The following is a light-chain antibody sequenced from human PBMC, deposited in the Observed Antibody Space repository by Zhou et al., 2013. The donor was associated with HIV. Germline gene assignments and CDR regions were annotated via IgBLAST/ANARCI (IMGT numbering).Light chain of an antibody. CDR2: KVS. CDR1: QSLVYNDGNTY. Sequence: VVMTHSPLSLSVPLGQPASMSCTSSQSLVYNDGNTYLNWYHQTPGQSPRRLIFKVSKRDPGVPGRFSASGSGSNFTLEIARVESEDVGTYFCMQGSQWPPTFGQGTKLDI. V-gene: IGKV2-30*01. J-gene: IGKJ2*01. CDR3: MQGSQWPPT.